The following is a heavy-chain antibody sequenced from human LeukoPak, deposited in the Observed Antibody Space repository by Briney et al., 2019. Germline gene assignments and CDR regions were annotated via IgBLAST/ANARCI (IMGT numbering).Heavy chain of an antibody. J-gene: IGHJ3*02. D-gene: IGHD3-10*01. V-gene: IGHV3-9*01. CDR1: GFTFDDYA. Sequence: GRSLRLSCAASGFTFDDYAMHWARQAPGKGLEWVSGISWNSGSIGYADSVKGRFTISRDNAKNSLYLQMNSLRAEDTALYYCAKVIQRSGAFDIWGQGTMVTVSS. CDR3: AKVIQRSGAFDI. CDR2: ISWNSGSI.